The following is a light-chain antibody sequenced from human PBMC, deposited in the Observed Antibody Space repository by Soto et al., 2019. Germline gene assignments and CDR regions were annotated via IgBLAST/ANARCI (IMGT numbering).Light chain of an antibody. CDR1: QSISSW. CDR2: KAS. Sequence: DVQMTQSTSTLSASVGDRVTITCRASQSISSWLAWYQQKPGKAPKRLIYKASSLESGVPSRFSGSGSGTEFTLTISSLQPDDFATYYCQPYNSYSVTFGQGTR. CDR3: QPYNSYSVT. J-gene: IGKJ5*01. V-gene: IGKV1-5*03.